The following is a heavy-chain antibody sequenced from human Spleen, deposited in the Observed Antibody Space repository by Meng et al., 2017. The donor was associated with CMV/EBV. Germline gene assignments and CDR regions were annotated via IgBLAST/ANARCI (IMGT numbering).Heavy chain of an antibody. CDR1: SFRGYY. CDR3: ARGPIVVVPAAIRNWFDP. CDR2: INHSGST. V-gene: IGHV4-34*01. Sequence: SFRGYYWSCNRQPPGKGLEWLGEINHSGSTNYNPARKSRVTISVDTSKNQFSLKLSSVTAADTAVYYCARGPIVVVPAAIRNWFDPWGQGTLVTVSS. D-gene: IGHD2-2*01. J-gene: IGHJ5*02.